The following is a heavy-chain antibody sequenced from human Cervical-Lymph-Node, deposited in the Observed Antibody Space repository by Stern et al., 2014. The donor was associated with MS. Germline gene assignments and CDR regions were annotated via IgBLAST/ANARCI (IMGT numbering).Heavy chain of an antibody. CDR3: ARQTTAWASDV. V-gene: IGHV5-51*01. J-gene: IGHJ4*02. CDR2: IYPGGSET. CDR1: GYKFSIYW. Sequence: EVQLVESGAELIRPGESLKISCKGSGYKFSIYWIAWVRQMPGKGLEWMGIIYPGGSETRYRPSFQGPVTMSADKSTSTAYLQWSSLNASDTAMYFCARQTTAWASDVWGQGTLVTVSS. D-gene: IGHD1-14*01.